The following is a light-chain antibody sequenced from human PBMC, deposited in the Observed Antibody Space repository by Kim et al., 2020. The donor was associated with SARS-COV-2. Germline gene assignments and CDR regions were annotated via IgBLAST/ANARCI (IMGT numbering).Light chain of an antibody. CDR1: SSDVGGFNY. V-gene: IGLV2-14*01. Sequence: QSALTQPASVSGSPGQSITISCTGTSSDVGGFNYVFWFQQHPHKAPKFIIDEVYKRPSGVSNRFSGSKSGNTASLTISGLLAEDEADYYCCSYTSSGTYVFGTGTKVTVL. CDR3: CSYTSSGTYV. CDR2: EVY. J-gene: IGLJ1*01.